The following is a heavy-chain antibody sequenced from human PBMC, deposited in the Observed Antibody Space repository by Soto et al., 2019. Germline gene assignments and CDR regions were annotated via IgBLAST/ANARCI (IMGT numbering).Heavy chain of an antibody. CDR1: GGSISSGDYY. D-gene: IGHD5-18*01. CDR3: ASRIRTAHYYFDY. V-gene: IGHV4-30-4*01. CDR2: IYYSGST. Sequence: SETLSLTCTVSGGSISSGDYYWSWIRQPPGKGLEWIGYIYYSGSTYYNPSLKSRVTISVDTSKNQFSLKPSSVTAADTAVYYCASRIRTAHYYFDYWGQGTLVTVSS. J-gene: IGHJ4*02.